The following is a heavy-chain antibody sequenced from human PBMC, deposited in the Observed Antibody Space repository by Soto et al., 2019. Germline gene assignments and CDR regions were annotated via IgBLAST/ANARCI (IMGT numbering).Heavy chain of an antibody. CDR1: GFTFSSYG. Sequence: GGSLRLSCAASGFTFSSYGMHWVRQAPGKGLEWVAVISYDGSNKYYADSVKGRFTISRDNSKNTLYLQMNSLRAEDTAVYYCAKEQKEVVVTAIHSDYYYGMDVWGQGTTVTVSS. V-gene: IGHV3-30*18. CDR3: AKEQKEVVVTAIHSDYYYGMDV. CDR2: ISYDGSNK. J-gene: IGHJ6*02. D-gene: IGHD2-21*02.